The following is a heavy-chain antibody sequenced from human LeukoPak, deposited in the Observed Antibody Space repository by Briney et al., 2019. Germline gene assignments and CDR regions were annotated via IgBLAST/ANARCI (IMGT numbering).Heavy chain of an antibody. J-gene: IGHJ6*03. Sequence: ASVKISSKASGYTLTGYGISGVRDAPGQGLEWMGWISAYNGNTNYAQKLQGRVTMTTDTSTSTAYMELRSLRSDDTSLYYCARTSLASEMGYYYYYNDLCDKATTVTVSS. V-gene: IGHV1-18*01. CDR2: ISAYNGNT. CDR3: ARTSLASEMGYYYYYNDL. D-gene: IGHD5-24*01. CDR1: GYTLTGYG.